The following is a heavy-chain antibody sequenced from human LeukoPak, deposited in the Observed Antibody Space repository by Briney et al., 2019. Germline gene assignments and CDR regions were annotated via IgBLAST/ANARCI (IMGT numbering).Heavy chain of an antibody. D-gene: IGHD2-2*01. J-gene: IGHJ5*02. V-gene: IGHV3-7*01. CDR1: GFTFSSYW. CDR3: ARDDCSSISCYHNWFDP. Sequence: GGSLRLSCAASGFTFSSYWMSWVRQAPGKGLEWVANIKQDGSEKYYVDSVKGRFTISRDNAKNSLYLQMNSLRAEDTAVYYCARDDCSSISCYHNWFDPWGQGTLVTVSS. CDR2: IKQDGSEK.